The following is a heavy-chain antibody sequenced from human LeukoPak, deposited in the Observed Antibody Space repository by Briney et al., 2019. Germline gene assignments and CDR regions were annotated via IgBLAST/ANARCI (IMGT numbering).Heavy chain of an antibody. CDR2: IYYSA. Sequence: SETLSLTCTVSGASNNINSYHWGWIRQPPGKDLEWIGSIYYSAYCNPPLKSRVTISVDTSKNQFSLKLSSVTAADTAVYYCASASMIVAVIGEDAFDIWGQGTMVTVSS. CDR1: GASNNINSYH. J-gene: IGHJ3*02. D-gene: IGHD3-22*01. V-gene: IGHV4-39*07. CDR3: ASASMIVAVIGEDAFDI.